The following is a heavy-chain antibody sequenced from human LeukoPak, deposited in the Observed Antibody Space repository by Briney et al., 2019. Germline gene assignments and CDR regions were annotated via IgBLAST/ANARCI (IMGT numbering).Heavy chain of an antibody. CDR2: MNPNSGNT. CDR1: GGTFSSYA. V-gene: IGHV1-8*03. Sequence: ASVKVSCKASGGTFSSYAISWVRQAPGQGLEWMGWMNPNSGNTGYAQKFQGRVTITRNTSISTAYMELSSLRSDDTAVYYCARDFSNWFDPWGQGTLVTVSS. CDR3: ARDFSNWFDP. J-gene: IGHJ5*02. D-gene: IGHD2/OR15-2a*01.